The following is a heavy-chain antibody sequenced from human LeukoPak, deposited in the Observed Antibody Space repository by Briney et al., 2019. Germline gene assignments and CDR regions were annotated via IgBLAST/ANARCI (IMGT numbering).Heavy chain of an antibody. CDR3: ARGGMDLPFDY. CDR2: IYSGGST. Sequence: SGGSLRLSCAASGFTVSSNCMSWVRQAPGKGLEWVSVIYSGGSTYYADSVKGRFTISRDNSKNTLYLQMNSLRAEDTAVYYCARGGMDLPFDYWGQGTLVTVSS. CDR1: GFTVSSNC. D-gene: IGHD3/OR15-3a*01. V-gene: IGHV3-66*01. J-gene: IGHJ4*02.